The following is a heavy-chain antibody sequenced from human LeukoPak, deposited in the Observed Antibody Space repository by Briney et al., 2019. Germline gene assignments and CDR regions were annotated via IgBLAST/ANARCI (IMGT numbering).Heavy chain of an antibody. CDR1: LCTFSNYA. J-gene: IGHJ4*02. Sequence: GASVKVSYKPSLCTFSNYAISWVRQAPRQGLEWMGRITPILGIANYAQKFQGRVTITADKSTSTAYMELSSLRSEDTAVYYCARVIAVVSDYWGQGTLVTVSS. CDR2: ITPILGIA. CDR3: ARVIAVVSDY. D-gene: IGHD6-19*01. V-gene: IGHV1-69*04.